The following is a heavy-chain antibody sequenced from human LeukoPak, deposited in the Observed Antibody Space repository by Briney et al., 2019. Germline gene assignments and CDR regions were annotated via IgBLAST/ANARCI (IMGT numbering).Heavy chain of an antibody. V-gene: IGHV3-74*01. CDR3: AKPSGSYYGYYYYYYYMDV. CDR1: GFTFSSYW. Sequence: GGSLRLSCAASGFTFSSYWMHWVRQAPGKGLVWVSRINSDGSSTSYADSVKGRFTISRDNAKNTLYLQMNSLRAEDTAVYYCAKPSGSYYGYYYYYYYMDVWGKGTTVTVSS. D-gene: IGHD1-26*01. CDR2: INSDGSST. J-gene: IGHJ6*03.